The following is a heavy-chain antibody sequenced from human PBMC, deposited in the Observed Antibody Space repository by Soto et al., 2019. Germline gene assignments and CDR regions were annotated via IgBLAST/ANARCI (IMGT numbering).Heavy chain of an antibody. CDR1: GGSFSGYY. CDR2: INHSGST. CDR3: ARDLTVTTGVGFDY. D-gene: IGHD4-17*01. Sequence: LSLTCAVYGGSFSGYYWSWIRQPPGKGLEWIGEINHSGSTNYNPSLKSRVTISVDTSKNQFSLKLSSVTAADTAVYYCARDLTVTTGVGFDYWGQGTQVTVSS. J-gene: IGHJ4*02. V-gene: IGHV4-34*01.